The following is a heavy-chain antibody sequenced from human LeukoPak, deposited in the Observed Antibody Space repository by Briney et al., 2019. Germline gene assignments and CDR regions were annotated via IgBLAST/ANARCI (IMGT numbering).Heavy chain of an antibody. Sequence: SQTLSLTCTVSGGSISSGGYYWSWIRQHPGKGLEWIGYIYYSGSTYYNPSLKGRVTISVDTSKNQFSLKLSSVTAADTAVYYCARGREGSGYYRAFDYWGQGTLVTLSS. CDR3: ARGREGSGYYRAFDY. CDR1: GGSISSGGYY. CDR2: IYYSGST. J-gene: IGHJ4*02. V-gene: IGHV4-31*03. D-gene: IGHD3-3*01.